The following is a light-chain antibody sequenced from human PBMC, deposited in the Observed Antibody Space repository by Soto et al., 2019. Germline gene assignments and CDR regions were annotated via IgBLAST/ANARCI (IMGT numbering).Light chain of an antibody. J-gene: IGKJ1*01. CDR3: QQYDNWPPWT. CDR1: QSVSSY. CDR2: DAS. Sequence: EIVMTQSPATLSVSPGERVTLSCRASQSVSSYLAWYQQKPGQAPRLLIYDASTRATGIAVRFSGSGSGTEFTLTISSLQSEDFAVYYCQQYDNWPPWTFGPGTKVDIK. V-gene: IGKV3-15*01.